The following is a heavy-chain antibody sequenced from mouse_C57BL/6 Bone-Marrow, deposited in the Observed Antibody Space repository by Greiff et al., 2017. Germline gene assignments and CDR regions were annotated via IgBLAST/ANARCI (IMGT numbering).Heavy chain of an antibody. CDR1: GYTFTDYY. V-gene: IGHV1-75*01. Sequence: QVQLKQSGPELVKPGASVKISCKASGYTFTDYYINWVKQRPGQGLEWIGWIFPGSGSTYYNEKFKGKATLTVDKSSSTAYMLLSSLTSEDSAVYFCARLGGSSYGYFDVWGTGTTVTVSS. CDR3: ARLGGSSYGYFDV. D-gene: IGHD1-1*01. CDR2: IFPGSGST. J-gene: IGHJ1*03.